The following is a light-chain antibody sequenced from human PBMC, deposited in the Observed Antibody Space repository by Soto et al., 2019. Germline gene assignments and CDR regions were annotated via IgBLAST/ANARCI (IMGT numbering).Light chain of an antibody. Sequence: VLTQPPSASGSPGQSVTISCTGTSSDVGGYNYVSWYQQHPGKAPKLMIYEVSKRPSGVPDRFSGSKSGNTASLTVSGLQAEDEADYYCSSYAGSNIRYVFGTGTKVTVL. CDR1: SSDVGGYNY. CDR3: SSYAGSNIRYV. V-gene: IGLV2-8*01. J-gene: IGLJ1*01. CDR2: EVS.